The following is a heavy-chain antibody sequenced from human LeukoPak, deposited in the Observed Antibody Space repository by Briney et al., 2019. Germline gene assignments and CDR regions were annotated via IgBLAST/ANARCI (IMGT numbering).Heavy chain of an antibody. V-gene: IGHV3-21*01. CDR2: ISSSSSYI. CDR1: GFTFSSYS. D-gene: IGHD4-17*01. CDR3: ARDRYGDYEHDY. J-gene: IGHJ4*02. Sequence: GGSLRLSCAASGFTFSSYSMNWVRQAPGKGLEWVSSISSSSSYIYYADSVKGRFTISRDNAKNSLSLQMNSLRAEDTAVYYCARDRYGDYEHDYWGQGTLVTVSS.